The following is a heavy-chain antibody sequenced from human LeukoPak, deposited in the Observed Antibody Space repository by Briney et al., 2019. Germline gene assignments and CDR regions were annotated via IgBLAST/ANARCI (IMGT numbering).Heavy chain of an antibody. CDR3: ARGLWFGELFGAFDI. V-gene: IGHV1-69*05. CDR2: IIPIFGTA. D-gene: IGHD3-10*01. J-gene: IGHJ3*02. Sequence: SVKVSCKASGGTFSSYAISWVRQAPGQGLEWMGRIIPIFGTANYAQKFQGRVTITTDESTSTAYMELSSLRSEDTAVCYCARGLWFGELFGAFDIWGQGTMVTVSS. CDR1: GGTFSSYA.